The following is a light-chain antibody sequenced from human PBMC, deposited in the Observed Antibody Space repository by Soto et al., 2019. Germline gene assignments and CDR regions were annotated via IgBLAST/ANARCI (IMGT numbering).Light chain of an antibody. J-gene: IGLJ1*01. CDR1: IDDICRYNL. Sequence: QSALTQPASVYGSPGQSITISCTVTIDDICRYNLVSWYQQHPGKAPKLMIYEGSKRPSGVSNRLSGSKSGNTASLTISGLQAEDEADYYCCSYAGSSTSLYVFGTGTKVNV. CDR3: CSYAGSSTSLYV. CDR2: EGS. V-gene: IGLV2-23*01.